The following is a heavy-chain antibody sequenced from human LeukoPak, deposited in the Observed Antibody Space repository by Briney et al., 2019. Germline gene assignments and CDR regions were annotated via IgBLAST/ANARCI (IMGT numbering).Heavy chain of an antibody. CDR1: GFTFSSYS. Sequence: GGSLTLSCAASGFTFSSYSMNWVRQAPGKGLEWVSYISSSSSTIYYADSVKGRFTISRDNAKNSLYLQMNSLRAEDTAVYYCARGEDSSALHSWGQGTLVTVSS. CDR2: ISSSSSTI. V-gene: IGHV3-48*04. D-gene: IGHD3-22*01. J-gene: IGHJ4*02. CDR3: ARGEDSSALHS.